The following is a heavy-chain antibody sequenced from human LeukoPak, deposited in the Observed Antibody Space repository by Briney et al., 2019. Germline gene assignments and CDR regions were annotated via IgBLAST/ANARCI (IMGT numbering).Heavy chain of an antibody. V-gene: IGHV1-18*01. CDR3: AVSTTAADSYYFDY. CDR2: ISAYNGNT. Sequence: ASVKVSCKASGYTFTSYGISWVRQAPGQGLEWMGWISAYNGNTNYAQKLQGRVTMTTDTSTSTAYMELSSLRSEDTAVYYCAVSTTAADSYYFDYWGQGTLVTVSS. CDR1: GYTFTSYG. D-gene: IGHD6-13*01. J-gene: IGHJ4*02.